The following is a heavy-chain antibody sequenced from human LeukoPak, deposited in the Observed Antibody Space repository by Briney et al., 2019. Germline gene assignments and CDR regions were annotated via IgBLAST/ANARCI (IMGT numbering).Heavy chain of an antibody. Sequence: ASVKVSCKASRGTFSSYTISWVRRAPGQGLEWMGRIIPILGIANYAQKFQGRVTITADKSTSTAYMELSSLRSEDTAVYYCARDIGRDCSSTSCYFGPWGQGTLVTVSS. D-gene: IGHD2-2*01. CDR3: ARDIGRDCSSTSCYFGP. J-gene: IGHJ5*02. V-gene: IGHV1-69*04. CDR2: IIPILGIA. CDR1: RGTFSSYT.